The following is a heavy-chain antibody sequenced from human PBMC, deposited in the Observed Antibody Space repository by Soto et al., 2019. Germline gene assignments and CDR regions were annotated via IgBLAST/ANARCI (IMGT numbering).Heavy chain of an antibody. D-gene: IGHD1-1*01. CDR1: GFTFSSYG. CDR3: AKPKTWGTTGIDAFDI. J-gene: IGHJ3*02. Sequence: GGSLRLSCAASGFTFSSYGMHWVRQAPGKGLEWVAVISYDGSNKYYADSVKGRFTISRDNSKNTLYLQMNSLKAEDTAVYYCAKPKTWGTTGIDAFDIWGQGTMVTVSS. CDR2: ISYDGSNK. V-gene: IGHV3-30*18.